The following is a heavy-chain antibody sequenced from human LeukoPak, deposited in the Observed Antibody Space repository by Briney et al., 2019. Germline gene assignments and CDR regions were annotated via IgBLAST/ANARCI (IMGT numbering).Heavy chain of an antibody. CDR1: GGSISSSSYY. Sequence: SETLSLPCTVSGGSISSSSYYWGWIRQPPGKGLEWIGSIYYSGSTYYNPSLKSRVTMSVDTSKNQFSLKLSSVTAADTAVYYCARDLGATMVRGVIWFDPWGQGTLVTVSS. CDR2: IYYSGST. V-gene: IGHV4-39*07. CDR3: ARDLGATMVRGVIWFDP. J-gene: IGHJ5*02. D-gene: IGHD3-10*01.